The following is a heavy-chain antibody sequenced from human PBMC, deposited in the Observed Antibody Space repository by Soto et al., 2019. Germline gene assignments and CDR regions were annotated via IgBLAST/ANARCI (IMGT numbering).Heavy chain of an antibody. CDR2: IWYDGSNK. Sequence: PGGSLRLSCAASGFTFSSYGMHWVRQAPGKGPEWVAVIWYDGSNKYYADSVKGRFTISRDNSKNTLYLQMNSLRAEDTAVYYCARDPPYDSSEFDYWGQGTLVTVSS. J-gene: IGHJ4*02. CDR3: ARDPPYDSSEFDY. CDR1: GFTFSSYG. V-gene: IGHV3-33*01. D-gene: IGHD3-22*01.